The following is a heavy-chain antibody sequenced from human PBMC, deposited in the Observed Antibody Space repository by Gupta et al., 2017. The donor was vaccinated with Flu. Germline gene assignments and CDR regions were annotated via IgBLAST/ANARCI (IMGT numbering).Heavy chain of an antibody. D-gene: IGHD3-3*02. CDR2: IWYDGSKK. J-gene: IGHJ4*02. Sequence: VRQAPGKGLEWVAVIWYDGSKKYYADSVKGRFTISRDSSKTTLYLQMDSLRAEDTAVYYCARSHFWSGYNLGYWGQGTLVTVSS. CDR3: ARSHFWSGYNLGY. V-gene: IGHV3-33*01.